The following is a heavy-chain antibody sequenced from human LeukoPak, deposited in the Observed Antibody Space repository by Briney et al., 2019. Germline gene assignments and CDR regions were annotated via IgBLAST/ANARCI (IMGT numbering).Heavy chain of an antibody. CDR1: GGSFSGYY. Sequence: SETLSLTCAVYGGSFSGYYWSWIRQPPGKGLEWIGEINHSGSTNYNPSLKSRVTISVDTSKNQFSLKLSSVTAADTAVYYCARDHGSSSTVVPSAFDIWGQGTMVTVSS. V-gene: IGHV4-34*01. CDR3: ARDHGSSSTVVPSAFDI. CDR2: INHSGST. D-gene: IGHD6-6*01. J-gene: IGHJ3*02.